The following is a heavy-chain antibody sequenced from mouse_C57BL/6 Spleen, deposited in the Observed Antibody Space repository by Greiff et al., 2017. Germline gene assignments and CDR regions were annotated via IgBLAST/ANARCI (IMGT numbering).Heavy chain of an antibody. Sequence: VQLQQPGAELVMPGASVKLSCKASGYTFTSYWMHWVRQRPGQGLEWIGEIDPSDSYTNYIQKVKGKSTFTVDKSSSTAFMQLSSLTSEDSAIYYCARSTTVVAFYAMCYWGQGPSVTVAS. CDR2: IDPSDSYT. CDR3: ARSTTVVAFYAMCY. J-gene: IGHJ4*01. V-gene: IGHV1-69*01. CDR1: GYTFTSYW. D-gene: IGHD1-1*01.